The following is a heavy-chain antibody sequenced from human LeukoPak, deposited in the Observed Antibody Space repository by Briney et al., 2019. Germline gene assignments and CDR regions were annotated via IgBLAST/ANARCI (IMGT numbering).Heavy chain of an antibody. CDR1: GGSISTTSYY. CDR3: ARHERSIAVAGSFDF. CDR2: IYFSGTT. D-gene: IGHD6-19*01. J-gene: IGHJ4*02. Sequence: PSETLSLTCTVSGGSISTTSYYWAWIRQPPGKGLEWIGSIYFSGTTHYSPSLKSRATISVDTSENKFSLELSSLTVADTAVYYCARHERSIAVAGSFDFWGQGTLVTVSS. V-gene: IGHV4-39*01.